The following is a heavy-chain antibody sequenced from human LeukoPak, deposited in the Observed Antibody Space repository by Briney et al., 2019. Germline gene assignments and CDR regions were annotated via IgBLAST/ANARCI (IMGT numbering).Heavy chain of an antibody. Sequence: ASVKVSCKASGYTFTGYYMHWVRRAPGQGLEWMGWINPNSGGTNYAQKFQGRVTVTRDTSISTAYTELSRLRSDDTAVYYCARWNDYGDYGLDYWGQGTLVTVSS. D-gene: IGHD4-17*01. CDR3: ARWNDYGDYGLDY. J-gene: IGHJ4*02. CDR2: INPNSGGT. V-gene: IGHV1-2*02. CDR1: GYTFTGYY.